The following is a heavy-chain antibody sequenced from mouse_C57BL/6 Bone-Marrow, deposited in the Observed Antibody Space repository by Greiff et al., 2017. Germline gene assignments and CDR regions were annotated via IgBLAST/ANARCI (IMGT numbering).Heavy chain of an antibody. CDR3: ARLNYGSSCAMDY. CDR1: GYTFTDHT. CDR2: IYPRDGST. Sequence: QVQLQQSDAELVKPGASVKISCKVSGYTFTDHTIHWMKQRPEQGLEWIGYIYPRDGSTMYNEKFKGKATLTAYKSSSTACMQLNSLSSEDSAVYVGARLNYGSSCAMDYWGQGTSVTVSS. J-gene: IGHJ4*01. V-gene: IGHV1-78*01. D-gene: IGHD1-1*01.